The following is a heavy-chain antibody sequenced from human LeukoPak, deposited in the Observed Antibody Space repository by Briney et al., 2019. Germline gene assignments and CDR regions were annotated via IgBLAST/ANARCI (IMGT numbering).Heavy chain of an antibody. D-gene: IGHD5-12*01. CDR3: ARAGYSGYVAFDY. J-gene: IGHJ4*02. Sequence: TSETLSLTCTVSGGSISSSTYYWGWIRQPPGKGLEWIGGIYSTGSTYYNPSLKSRVTISVDTSKNQFSLKLSSVTAADTAVYYCARAGYSGYVAFDYWGQGTLVTVSS. V-gene: IGHV4-39*07. CDR1: GGSISSSTYY. CDR2: IYSTGST.